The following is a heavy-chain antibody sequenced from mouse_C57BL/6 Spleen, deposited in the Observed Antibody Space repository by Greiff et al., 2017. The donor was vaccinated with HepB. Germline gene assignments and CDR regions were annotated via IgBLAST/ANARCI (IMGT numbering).Heavy chain of an antibody. V-gene: IGHV1-82*01. D-gene: IGHD1-1*01. CDR1: GYAFSSSW. CDR2: IYPGDGDT. J-gene: IGHJ3*01. CDR3: AREYGSSSPGFAY. Sequence: VQLQQSGPELVKPGASVKISCKASGYAFSSSWMNWVKQRPGKGLEWIGRIYPGDGDTNYNGKFKGKATLTADKSSSTAYMQLSSLTSEDSAVYFCAREYGSSSPGFAYWGQGTLVTVSA.